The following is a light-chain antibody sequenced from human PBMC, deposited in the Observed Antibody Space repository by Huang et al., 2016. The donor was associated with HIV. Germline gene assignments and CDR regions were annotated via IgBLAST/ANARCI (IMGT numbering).Light chain of an antibody. CDR3: QQYDGYPWT. CDR1: QSFTTW. CDR2: DVS. Sequence: DIQMTQSPSTLSASVGDRVTITCRASQSFTTWLGWYQQKPGKAPKLLIYDVSSLESGVPARFSGSGSGTEFTLTISSLQPDDVATYYCQQYDGYPWTFGQGTKVEIK. V-gene: IGKV1-5*01. J-gene: IGKJ1*01.